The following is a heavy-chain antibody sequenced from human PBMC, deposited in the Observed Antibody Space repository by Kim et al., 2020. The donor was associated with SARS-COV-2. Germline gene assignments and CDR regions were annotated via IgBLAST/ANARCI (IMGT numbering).Heavy chain of an antibody. J-gene: IGHJ6*03. CDR3: ARRQKYYYFYYMYV. V-gene: IGHV4-59*08. CDR1: GGSVSDHY. CDR2: FFDSGST. Sequence: SETLSLTCTVSGGSVSDHYWSWIRQPPGKGLEWIGYFFDSGSTSYNPSLKSRVTMSVDTSKNQFSLKLSSVTAADTAVYYCARRQKYYYFYYMYVWG.